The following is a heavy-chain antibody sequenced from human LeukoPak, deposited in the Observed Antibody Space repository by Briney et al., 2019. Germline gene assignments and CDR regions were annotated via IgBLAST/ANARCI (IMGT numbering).Heavy chain of an antibody. CDR3: ARQRGYSYGPYWYFDL. CDR2: IYPGDSDT. V-gene: IGHV5-51*01. CDR1: GYSFTSYW. D-gene: IGHD5-18*01. J-gene: IGHJ2*01. Sequence: GQSLNISSHGSGYSFTSYWIGRVRQMPGKGLEWMGIIYPGDSDTRYSPSFQGQVTISADKSISTAYLQWSSLKASDTAMYYCARQRGYSYGPYWYFDLWGRGTLVTVAS.